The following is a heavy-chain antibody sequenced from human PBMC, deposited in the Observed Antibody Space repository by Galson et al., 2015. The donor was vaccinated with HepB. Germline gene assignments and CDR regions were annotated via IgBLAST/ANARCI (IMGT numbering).Heavy chain of an antibody. Sequence: SVKVSCKASGFTFTSSAMQWVRQARGQRLEWIGWIVVGSGNTNYAQKFQERVTITRDMSTSTAYMELSSLRSEDTAVYYCAADLYGSGSYFGLNPWGRGTLVTVSS. J-gene: IGHJ5*02. D-gene: IGHD3-10*01. CDR3: AADLYGSGSYFGLNP. CDR2: IVVGSGNT. V-gene: IGHV1-58*02. CDR1: GFTFTSSA.